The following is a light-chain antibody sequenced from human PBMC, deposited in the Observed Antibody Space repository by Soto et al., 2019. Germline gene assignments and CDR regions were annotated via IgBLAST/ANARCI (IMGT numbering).Light chain of an antibody. CDR2: CAS. Sequence: DIVMTQSPDSLAVSLGERATINCKSSQSVLYSSNNKNYLAWYQQKPGQPPKLLIYCASTRESGVPDRFSGSGSGSDLNLTINSLQAEDVAVYYCQQYYSTPLPFGGGTKVEIK. CDR3: QQYYSTPLP. CDR1: QSVLYSSNNKNY. V-gene: IGKV4-1*01. J-gene: IGKJ4*01.